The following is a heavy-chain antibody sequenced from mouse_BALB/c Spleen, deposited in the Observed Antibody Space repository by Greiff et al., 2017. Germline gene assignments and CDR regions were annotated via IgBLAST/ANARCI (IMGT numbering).Heavy chain of an antibody. V-gene: IGHV14-3*02. D-gene: IGHD6-1*01. CDR1: GFNIKDTY. CDR3: ARGDSLDY. J-gene: IGHJ2*01. Sequence: VQLQQSGAELVKPGASVKLSCTASGFNIKDTYMHWVKQRPEQGLEWIGRIDPANGNTKYDPKFQGKATITADTSSNTAYLQLSSLTSEDTAVFYCARGDSLDYWGQGTTLTVSS. CDR2: IDPANGNT.